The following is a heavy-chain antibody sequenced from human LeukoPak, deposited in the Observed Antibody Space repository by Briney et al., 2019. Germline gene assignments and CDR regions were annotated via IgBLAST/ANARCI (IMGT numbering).Heavy chain of an antibody. J-gene: IGHJ4*02. CDR3: AKIGPGVLSYYFDY. D-gene: IGHD3-16*02. Sequence: PEGSLRLSCAASGFSFSSYEMNWVRQAPGKGREWASYISSSGSTIYYADSVKGRFTISRDNAKNSLYLQMNSLRAEDTAFYYCAKIGPGVLSYYFDYWGQGTLVTVSS. CDR1: GFSFSSYE. V-gene: IGHV3-48*03. CDR2: ISSSGSTI.